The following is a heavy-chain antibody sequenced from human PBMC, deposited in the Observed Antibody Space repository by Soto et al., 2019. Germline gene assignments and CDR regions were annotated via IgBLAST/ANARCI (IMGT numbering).Heavy chain of an antibody. CDR1: GGTFSSYA. V-gene: IGHV1-69*13. CDR3: ARAGASIYDSSGYPWFDP. Sequence: SVKVSCKASGGTFSSYAISWVRQAPGQGLEWMGGIIPIFGTANYAQKFQGRVTITADESTSTAYMELSSLRSEDTAVYYCARAGASIYDSSGYPWFDPWGQGTLVTVSS. D-gene: IGHD3-22*01. CDR2: IIPIFGTA. J-gene: IGHJ5*02.